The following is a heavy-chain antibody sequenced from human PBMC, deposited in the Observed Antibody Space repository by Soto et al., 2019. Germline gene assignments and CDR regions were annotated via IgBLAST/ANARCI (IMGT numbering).Heavy chain of an antibody. CDR1: GFKVCGDG. D-gene: IGHD3-22*01. J-gene: IGHJ6*02. Sequence: LKPFCGNPGFKVCGDGLRWGRPAPGEGGGWVSSISDSSSYIYYADSVKGRFTISRDNAKNSLYLQMNSLRAEDTAVYYCARYDSSGYYWPYYYYGMDVWGQGTTVTVSS. V-gene: IGHV3-21*01. CDR2: ISDSSSYI. CDR3: ARYDSSGYYWPYYYYGMDV.